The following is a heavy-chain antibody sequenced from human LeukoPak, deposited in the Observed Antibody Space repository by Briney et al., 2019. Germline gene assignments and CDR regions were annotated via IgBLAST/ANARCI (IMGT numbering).Heavy chain of an antibody. V-gene: IGHV3-20*04. J-gene: IGHJ4*02. CDR1: GFTFSTYA. D-gene: IGHD2-15*01. CDR3: ARDPGYCSGGSCYSYFDY. CDR2: INWNGGST. Sequence: GGSLRLSCAASGFTFSTYAMSWVRQAPGKGLEWVSGINWNGGSTGYADSVKGRFTISRDNAKNSLYLQMNSLRAEDTALYYCARDPGYCSGGSCYSYFDYWGQGTLVTVSS.